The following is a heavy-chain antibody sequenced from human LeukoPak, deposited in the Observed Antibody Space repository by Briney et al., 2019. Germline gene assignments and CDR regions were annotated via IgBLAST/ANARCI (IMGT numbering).Heavy chain of an antibody. Sequence: SETLSLTCTVSGGSISSYYWSWIRQSPGKGLEWIGYIYYSGSTNYNPSLKSRVTISVDTSKNQFSLKLSSVTAADTAVYYCARHYYDSAFDIWGQGTMVTVSS. D-gene: IGHD3-22*01. CDR2: IYYSGST. V-gene: IGHV4-59*08. J-gene: IGHJ3*02. CDR3: ARHYYDSAFDI. CDR1: GGSISSYY.